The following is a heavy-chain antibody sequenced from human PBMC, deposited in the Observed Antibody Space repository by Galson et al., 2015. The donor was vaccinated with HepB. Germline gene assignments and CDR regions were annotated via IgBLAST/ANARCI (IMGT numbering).Heavy chain of an antibody. Sequence: QSGAEVKKPGESLRISCTGSGYTFPAFWISWVRQIPGKGLEWMGWIDPSDSYTDYSPSFQGHVSMSVDKSTTTAYLQWSSLKASNTAMYYCASRHSYFRSGTWYNVADYWGQGTLVSVSS. D-gene: IGHD3-10*01. V-gene: IGHV5-10-1*01. CDR1: GYTFPAFW. CDR3: ASRHSYFRSGTWYNVADY. CDR2: IDPSDSYT. J-gene: IGHJ4*02.